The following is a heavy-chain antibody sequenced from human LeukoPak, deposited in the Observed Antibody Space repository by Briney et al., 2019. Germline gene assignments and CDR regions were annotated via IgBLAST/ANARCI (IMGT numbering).Heavy chain of an antibody. D-gene: IGHD6-13*01. J-gene: IGHJ4*02. CDR3: ARGVYIAAAQYGY. CDR1: GGSISSYY. CDR2: IYYSGTN. Sequence: AETLSLTCTVSGGSISSYYWSWIRQPPGKGLEWIGYIYYSGTNNYNPSPKSRVTISVDTSKNQFSLKLSSVTAADTAVYYCARGVYIAAAQYGYWGQGTLVTVSS. V-gene: IGHV4-59*01.